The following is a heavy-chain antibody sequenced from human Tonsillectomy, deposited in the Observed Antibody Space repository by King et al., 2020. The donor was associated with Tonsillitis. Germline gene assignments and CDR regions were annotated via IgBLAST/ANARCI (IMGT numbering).Heavy chain of an antibody. J-gene: IGHJ3*02. D-gene: IGHD1-26*01. Sequence: VQLVESGGGLVKPGGSLRLSCASSGFTFSNAWMSWVRQATGKGLEWVGRIKSKTDGGTTDYAAPVKGRFTISRDDSKNTLYLQMNSLKTEDTAVYYCTTGLYSGSYYPDDAFDIWGQGTMVTVSS. CDR1: GFTFSNAW. CDR2: IKSKTDGGTT. V-gene: IGHV3-15*01. CDR3: TTGLYSGSYYPDDAFDI.